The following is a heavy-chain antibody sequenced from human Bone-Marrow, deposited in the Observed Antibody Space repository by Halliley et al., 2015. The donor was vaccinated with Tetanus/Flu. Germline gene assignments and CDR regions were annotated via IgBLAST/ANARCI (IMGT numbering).Heavy chain of an antibody. Sequence: YIYHSGRADYNPPLKRRIPISVDPSKNQFSLKLKSVSAADPAVYYCARVGGRGYYYGGDAFDIWGQGPMVTVSS. D-gene: IGHD3-22*01. CDR2: IYHSGRA. V-gene: IGHV4-59*01. J-gene: IGHJ3*02. CDR3: ARVGGRGYYYGGDAFDI.